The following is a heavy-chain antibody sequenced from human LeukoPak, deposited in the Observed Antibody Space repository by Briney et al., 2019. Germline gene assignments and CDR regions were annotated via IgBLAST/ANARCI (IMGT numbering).Heavy chain of an antibody. V-gene: IGHV4-34*01. J-gene: IGHJ2*01. CDR3: ARALGDNAHWYFDL. D-gene: IGHD4-23*01. CDR2: INHSGST. Sequence: SETLSLTCAVYGGSFSGYYWSWIRQPPGKGLEWIGEINHSGSTNYNPSLKSRVTISVDTSKNQFSLKLSSVTAADTAVYYCARALGDNAHWYFDLWGRGTLVTVSS. CDR1: GGSFSGYY.